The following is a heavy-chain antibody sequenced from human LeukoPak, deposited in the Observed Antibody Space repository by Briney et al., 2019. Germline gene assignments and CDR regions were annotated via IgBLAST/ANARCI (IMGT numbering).Heavy chain of an antibody. J-gene: IGHJ4*02. V-gene: IGHV3-21*04. Sequence: PGGSLRLSCAASGFTFSSYSMNWVRQAPGKGLEWVSSISSSPNYIYYADSLKGRFTISRDNAKNSLYLQMNSLRAEDTAVYYCAREHYYDSSGYAKDYWGQGTLVTVSS. CDR1: GFTFSSYS. CDR3: AREHYYDSSGYAKDY. CDR2: ISSSPNYI. D-gene: IGHD3-22*01.